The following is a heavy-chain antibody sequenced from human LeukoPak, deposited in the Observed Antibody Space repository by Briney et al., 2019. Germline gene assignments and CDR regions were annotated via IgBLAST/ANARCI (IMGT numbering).Heavy chain of an antibody. V-gene: IGHV3-7*01. CDR3: AKDLLNYYDSSGYDAFDI. Sequence: GGSLRLSCAASGFTFSSYWMSWVRQAPGKGLEWVANLNEDGSEKYYVDSVKGRFIISRDNAKNSLYLQMNSLRAEDTAVYYCAKDLLNYYDSSGYDAFDIWGQGTMVTVSS. CDR1: GFTFSSYW. J-gene: IGHJ3*02. D-gene: IGHD3-22*01. CDR2: LNEDGSEK.